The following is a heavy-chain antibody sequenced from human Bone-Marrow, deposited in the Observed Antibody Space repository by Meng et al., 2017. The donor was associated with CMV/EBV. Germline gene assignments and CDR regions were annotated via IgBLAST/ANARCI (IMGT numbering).Heavy chain of an antibody. J-gene: IGHJ6*02. CDR1: GFTFDDYA. Sequence: LKISCAAPGFTFDDYAMHWVRQAPGKGLEWVSGISWNSGSIGYADSVKGRFTISRDNAKNSLHLQINSLRAEATALYYCAKDKRYYYYYGMDVWGQGTTVTVSS. V-gene: IGHV3-9*01. CDR3: AKDKRYYYYYGMDV. CDR2: ISWNSGSI.